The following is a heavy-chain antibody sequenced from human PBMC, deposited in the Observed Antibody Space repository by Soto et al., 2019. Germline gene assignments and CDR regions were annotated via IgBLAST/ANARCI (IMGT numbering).Heavy chain of an antibody. CDR1: GGSISSSSYY. V-gene: IGHV4-39*01. J-gene: IGHJ4*02. CDR3: ARLSGGYSYGFDY. Sequence: PSETLSLTCTVSGGSISSSSYYWGWIRQPPGKGLEWIGSIYYSGSTYYNPSLKSRVTISVDTSKNQFSLKLSSVTAADTAVYYCARLSGGYSYGFDYWGQGTLVTGST. CDR2: IYYSGST. D-gene: IGHD5-18*01.